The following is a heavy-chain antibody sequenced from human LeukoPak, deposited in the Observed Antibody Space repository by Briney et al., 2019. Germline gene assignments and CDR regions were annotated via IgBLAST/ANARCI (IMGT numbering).Heavy chain of an antibody. V-gene: IGHV3-7*05. CDR2: IKQDGSEK. Sequence: PGGSLRLSCAACGFTFSNYWMTWVRQAPGKGLEWVANIKQDGSEKYYVDSVKGRFTISRDNAKNSLYLQMNSLRAEDTALYYCVRHLFLDYWGQGTLVTVSS. D-gene: IGHD3-10*02. CDR1: GFTFSNYW. CDR3: VRHLFLDY. J-gene: IGHJ4*02.